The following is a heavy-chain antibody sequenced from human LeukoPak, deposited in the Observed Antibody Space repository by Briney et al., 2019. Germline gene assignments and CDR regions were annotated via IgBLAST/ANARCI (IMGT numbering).Heavy chain of an antibody. CDR2: ISYDGSSK. V-gene: IGHV3-30*03. D-gene: IGHD2-15*01. CDR3: VRGGASTWS. CDR1: GFTFSSYG. Sequence: PGGSLRLSCAASGFTFSSYGMHWVRQAPGKGLEWVAAISYDGSSKYYADSVKGRFTISRDDAKNTLYLQMNSLRAEDTAVYYCVRGGASTWSWGQGTLVTVSS. J-gene: IGHJ5*02.